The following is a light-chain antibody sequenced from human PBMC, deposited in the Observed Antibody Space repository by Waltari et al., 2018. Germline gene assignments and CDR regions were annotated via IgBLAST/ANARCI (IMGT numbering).Light chain of an antibody. J-gene: IGKJ1*01. Sequence: AIRVTQSPSSLSASTGDRVTIPCRASQGISSYLAWYQQKPGKAPKLLIYAASTLQSGVPSRVSGSGSGTDFTLTISCLQSDEFATYYCQQYYSYPRTFGQGTKVEIK. CDR2: AAS. CDR3: QQYYSYPRT. V-gene: IGKV1-8*01. CDR1: QGISSY.